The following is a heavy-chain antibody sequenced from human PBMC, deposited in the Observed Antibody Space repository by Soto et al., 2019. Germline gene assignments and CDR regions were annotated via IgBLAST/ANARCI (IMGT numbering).Heavy chain of an antibody. Sequence: QVQLQESGPGLVKPSQTLSLTCTVSGGSISSGGYYWSWIRQHPGKGLEWIGYIYYSGSTYYNPSLKSRVTISVDTSKNRFSLKLSSVTAADTAVDYCARSSTSANYFDYWGQGTLVTVSS. J-gene: IGHJ4*02. D-gene: IGHD2-2*01. CDR3: ARSSTSANYFDY. V-gene: IGHV4-31*03. CDR2: IYYSGST. CDR1: GGSISSGGYY.